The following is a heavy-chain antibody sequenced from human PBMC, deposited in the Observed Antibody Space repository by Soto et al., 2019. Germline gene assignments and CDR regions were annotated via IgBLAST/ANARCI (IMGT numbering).Heavy chain of an antibody. Sequence: GSLGPACAASGFTFSSYAMHWVRQAPGKGLEWVAVISYDGSNKYYADSVKGRFTVSRDNSKNTLYLQMNSLRAEDKAVYYCARGYGSGTYGMDVWGQGTTVTVSS. D-gene: IGHD3-10*01. J-gene: IGHJ6*02. CDR1: GFTFSSYA. CDR2: ISYDGSNK. V-gene: IGHV3-30-3*01. CDR3: ARGYGSGTYGMDV.